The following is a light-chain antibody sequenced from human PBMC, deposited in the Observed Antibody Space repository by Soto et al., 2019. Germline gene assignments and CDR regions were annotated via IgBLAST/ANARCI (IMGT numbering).Light chain of an antibody. Sequence: IVMTQSPSTLFVSTGERATLSCRASQSVSSNLAWYQQKPGQAPRLLIYGASTRATGIPARFSGSGSGTEFTLTISSLQSEDFAVYYCQQYNNWPPITFGQGTRLEIK. CDR2: GAS. V-gene: IGKV3-15*01. CDR3: QQYNNWPPIT. J-gene: IGKJ5*01. CDR1: QSVSSN.